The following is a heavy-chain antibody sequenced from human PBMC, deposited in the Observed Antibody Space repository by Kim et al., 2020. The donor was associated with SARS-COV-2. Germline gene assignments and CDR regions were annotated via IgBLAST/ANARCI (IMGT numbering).Heavy chain of an antibody. J-gene: IGHJ6*02. CDR2: IYYSGST. D-gene: IGHD2-21*02. CDR3: AREGLVVTLHYYYYYGVDV. Sequence: SETLSLTCTVSGGSISSSSYYWGWIRQPPGKGLEWIGSIYYSGSTYYNPSLKSRVTISVDTSKNQFSLKLSSVTAADTAVYYCAREGLVVTLHYYYYYGVDVWGQGTTVTVSS. CDR1: GGSISSSSYY. V-gene: IGHV4-39*07.